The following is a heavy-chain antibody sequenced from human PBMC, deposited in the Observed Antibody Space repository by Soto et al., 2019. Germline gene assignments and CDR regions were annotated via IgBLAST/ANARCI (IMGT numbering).Heavy chain of an antibody. CDR3: ARSIRGPRRFNGMDV. CDR1: GFSLTSPGMC. J-gene: IGHJ6*02. CDR2: IERDDDDK. Sequence: SGPTLVNPTETLTLTCTFSGFSLTSPGMCVSWIRQSPGKALEWLALIERDDDDKYYSTSLKTRLTISKDTRKNQVVLTMANMEPADTATYYCARSIRGPRRFNGMDVWGQGTTVTSP. D-gene: IGHD1-20*01. V-gene: IGHV2-70*13.